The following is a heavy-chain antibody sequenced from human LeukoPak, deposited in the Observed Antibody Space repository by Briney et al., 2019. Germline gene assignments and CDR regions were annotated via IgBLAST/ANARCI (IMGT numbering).Heavy chain of an antibody. D-gene: IGHD3-22*01. CDR2: INHSGST. V-gene: IGHV4-34*01. Sequence: PSETLSLTCAVYGGSFSGYYWSWIRQPPGKGLEWIGEINHSGSTNYNPSLKSRVTISVDTSKNQFSLKLSSVTAADTAVYYCARRLRYYYDSSGYTNFDYWGQGTLVTVSS. J-gene: IGHJ4*02. CDR1: GGSFSGYY. CDR3: ARRLRYYYDSSGYTNFDY.